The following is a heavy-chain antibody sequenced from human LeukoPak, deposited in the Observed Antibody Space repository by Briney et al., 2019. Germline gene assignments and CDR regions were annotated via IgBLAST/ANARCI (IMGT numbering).Heavy chain of an antibody. CDR3: ARDFLRGAPDYFDH. CDR2: IGYDGVSK. J-gene: IGHJ4*02. V-gene: IGHV3-30-3*01. Sequence: GGSLRLSCVASGFRFSDYPFLWVRQVPAKGLEGVAVIGYDGVSKYYLDSVKGRITISRDDSKNTLYLQMDSLRVEDTGLYYCARDFLRGAPDYFDHWGQGTLVTVSS. CDR1: GFRFSDYP. D-gene: IGHD3-10*01.